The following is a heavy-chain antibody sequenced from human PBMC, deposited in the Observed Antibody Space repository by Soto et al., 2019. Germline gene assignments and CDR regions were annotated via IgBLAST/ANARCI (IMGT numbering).Heavy chain of an antibody. CDR3: ARDYGVGYCSGGSCSHFDY. CDR2: FDPEDGET. J-gene: IGHJ4*02. CDR1: GYTLTELS. D-gene: IGHD2-15*01. V-gene: IGHV1-24*01. Sequence: ASVKVSCKVSGYTLTELSMHWVRQAPGKGLEWMGGFDPEDGETIYAQKFQGRVTMTEDKSTGTAYMELSSLRSEDTAVYYCARDYGVGYCSGGSCSHFDYWGQGTLVTVSS.